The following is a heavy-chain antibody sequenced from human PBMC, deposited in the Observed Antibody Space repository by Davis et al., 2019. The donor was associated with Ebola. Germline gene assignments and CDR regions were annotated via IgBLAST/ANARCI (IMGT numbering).Heavy chain of an antibody. V-gene: IGHV1-18*01. Sequence: ASVKVSCKASAYTFTNYGISWVRRAPGQGLEWMGWISAYNGNTNYAQKFQGRVSMTTDTSTSTAYMELGSLRSDDTAVYYCARDTRYSGSGESSYSYYYGMDVWGHGTTVTVSS. D-gene: IGHD3-10*01. J-gene: IGHJ6*02. CDR2: ISAYNGNT. CDR3: ARDTRYSGSGESSYSYYYGMDV. CDR1: AYTFTNYG.